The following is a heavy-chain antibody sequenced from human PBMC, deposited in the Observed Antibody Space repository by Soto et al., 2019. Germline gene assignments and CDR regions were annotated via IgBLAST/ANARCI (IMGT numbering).Heavy chain of an antibody. Sequence: SETLSLTXTVSGGSVSSGSYYWSWIRQPPGKGLEWIGYIYYSGSTNYNPSLKSRVTISVDTSKNQFSLKLSSVTAADTAVYYCARDSTVRKAYYYGMDVWGQGTTVTVSS. V-gene: IGHV4-61*01. CDR2: IYYSGST. CDR1: GGSVSSGSYY. J-gene: IGHJ6*02. CDR3: ARDSTVRKAYYYGMDV. D-gene: IGHD4-17*01.